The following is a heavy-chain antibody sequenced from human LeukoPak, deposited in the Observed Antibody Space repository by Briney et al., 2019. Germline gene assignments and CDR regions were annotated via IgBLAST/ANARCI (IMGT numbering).Heavy chain of an antibody. CDR3: AGRGGGSYFDY. V-gene: IGHV3-48*04. D-gene: IGHD1-26*01. Sequence: GGSLRLSCAASGFSFSSYSMNWVRQAPGKGLEWISYISSSTTIYYADSVKGRFTISRDNAKNSLYLQMNRLRAEDTAVYYCAGRGGGSYFDYWGQGTLVTVSS. CDR2: ISSSTTI. CDR1: GFSFSSYS. J-gene: IGHJ4*02.